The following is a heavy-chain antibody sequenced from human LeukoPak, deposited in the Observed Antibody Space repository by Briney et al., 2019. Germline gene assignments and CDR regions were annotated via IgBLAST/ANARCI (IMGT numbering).Heavy chain of an antibody. CDR2: IYYSGST. Sequence: PSETLSLTCTVSGGSISSSYWSWIGQPPGKGLEWFGYIYYSGSTNYNPSLKSRVTISVDMSKNQFSLKLSSVTAADTAVYFCARHRGDFDWLPYYFHYWGRGTLVTVSS. CDR3: ARHRGDFDWLPYYFHY. V-gene: IGHV4-59*08. J-gene: IGHJ4*02. D-gene: IGHD3-9*01. CDR1: GGSISSSY.